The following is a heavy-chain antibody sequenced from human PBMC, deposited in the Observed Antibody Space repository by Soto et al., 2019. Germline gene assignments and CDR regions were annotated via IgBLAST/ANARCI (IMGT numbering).Heavy chain of an antibody. V-gene: IGHV4-59*01. CDR1: GGSISSYY. CDR3: ARDLFRSSYYYFDY. D-gene: IGHD4-4*01. J-gene: IGHJ4*02. CDR2: IYYRGNT. Sequence: SETLSLTCTVSGGSISSYYWSWIRQSPGKGLEWIGYIYYRGNTNYNPSLKSRVTISVDTSKNQFSLKLRSVTAADTAVYYCARDLFRSSYYYFDYWGQGTLVTVSS.